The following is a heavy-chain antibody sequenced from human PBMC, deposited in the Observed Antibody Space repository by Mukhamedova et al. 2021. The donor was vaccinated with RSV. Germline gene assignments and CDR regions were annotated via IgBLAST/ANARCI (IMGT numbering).Heavy chain of an antibody. J-gene: IGHJ3*02. D-gene: IGHD1-26*01. CDR3: AREREAGAFDI. Sequence: EYMGGRFTISRENVKNSLYLQMNSLRAGDTAVYYCAREREAGAFDIWGQGTMVTVSS. V-gene: IGHV3-13*01.